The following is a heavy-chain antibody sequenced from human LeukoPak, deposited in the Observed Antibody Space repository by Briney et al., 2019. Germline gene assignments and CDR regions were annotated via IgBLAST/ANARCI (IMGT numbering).Heavy chain of an antibody. V-gene: IGHV3-23*01. Sequence: GGSLKLSCAASGFTFSSYWMSWVRQAPGKGLEWVAAVSGSGERTDYADSVKGRFTISRDNSKDTLFLQMSSLRAEDTAVYFCATGPPFDNWGQGTLVIVST. CDR1: GFTFSSYW. CDR2: VSGSGERT. J-gene: IGHJ4*02. CDR3: ATGPPFDN.